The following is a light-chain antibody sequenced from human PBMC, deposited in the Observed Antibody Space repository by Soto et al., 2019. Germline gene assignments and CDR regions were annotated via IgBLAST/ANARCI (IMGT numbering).Light chain of an antibody. CDR2: DAS. CDR1: QTFSSH. V-gene: IGKV3-11*01. CDR3: QQRSNWPPVIT. J-gene: IGKJ5*01. Sequence: EIVLTQSPATLSLSQGERATLSCRASQTFSSHLAWYQQKPGQAPRLLIYDASSRATGIPARYSGRGPGTDFTLTISSLEPEDFAVYYCQQRSNWPPVITFGQGTRLEIK.